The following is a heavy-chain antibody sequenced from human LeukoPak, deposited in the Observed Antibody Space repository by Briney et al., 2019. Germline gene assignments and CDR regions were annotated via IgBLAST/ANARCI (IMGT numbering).Heavy chain of an antibody. D-gene: IGHD3-10*01. V-gene: IGHV3-20*04. J-gene: IGHJ4*02. CDR2: INWNGGST. Sequence: GGSLRLSCAASGFTFSDYGMSWVRQAPGKGLEWVSAINWNGGSTGYADSVKGRFTISRDNSKNSLYLQMNSLRAEDTALYYCARGGYGSGSPGYWGQGTLVTVSS. CDR1: GFTFSDYG. CDR3: ARGGYGSGSPGY.